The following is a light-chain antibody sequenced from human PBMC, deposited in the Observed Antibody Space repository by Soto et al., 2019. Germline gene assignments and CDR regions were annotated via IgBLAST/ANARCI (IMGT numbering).Light chain of an antibody. CDR1: HDISTY. Sequence: DLQLTQSPSLLSASVGDRVTITCRASHDISTYLAWDQQKPGKAPKLMIYEASTLQSVVPTRFSGSGSGTEFLLTISGLLPEDFATYHCQQLNTLPFTFGQGTRL. V-gene: IGKV1-9*01. CDR2: EAS. CDR3: QQLNTLPFT. J-gene: IGKJ5*01.